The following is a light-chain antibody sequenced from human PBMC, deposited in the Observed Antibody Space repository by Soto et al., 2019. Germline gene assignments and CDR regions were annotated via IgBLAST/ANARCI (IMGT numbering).Light chain of an antibody. J-gene: IGKJ1*01. CDR1: DNIAKY. CDR2: AAS. V-gene: IGKV1-39*01. Sequence: DIQTTQSPSSLSASVGDRVTITCRTSDNIAKYLNCYQQKPGQVPKLLIVAASRLQSGVPTRFSGSGSGTDFTLTINNLQPEDFATYYCQESYSAPPWTFGQGTKVEVK. CDR3: QESYSAPPWT.